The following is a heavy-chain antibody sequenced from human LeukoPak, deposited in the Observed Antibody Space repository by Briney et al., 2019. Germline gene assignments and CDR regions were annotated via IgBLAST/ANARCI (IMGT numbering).Heavy chain of an antibody. CDR1: GYTFTGYY. Sequence: ASVKVSCKASGYTFTGYYMHWVRQAPGQELEWMGWINPNSGGTNYAQKFQGRVTMTTDTSISTAYLELSRLRSDDTAVYYCARDRGVHWFDPWGQGTLVTVSS. CDR2: INPNSGGT. V-gene: IGHV1-2*02. J-gene: IGHJ5*02. CDR3: ARDRGVHWFDP. D-gene: IGHD3-10*01.